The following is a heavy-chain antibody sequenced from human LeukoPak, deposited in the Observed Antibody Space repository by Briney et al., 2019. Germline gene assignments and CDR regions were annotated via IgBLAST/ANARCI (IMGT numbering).Heavy chain of an antibody. D-gene: IGHD5-24*01. Sequence: GGSLRLSCAASGFTFRAHWMSWVREAPGLGLEGVASIDFDGSAEYYLDSVTGRFTISRDNAKNSVYLQMNGLRTEDTALYFCAQHGFYAFNVWGQGTMVTVSS. CDR1: GFTFRAHW. J-gene: IGHJ3*01. V-gene: IGHV3-7*01. CDR3: AQHGFYAFNV. CDR2: IDFDGSAE.